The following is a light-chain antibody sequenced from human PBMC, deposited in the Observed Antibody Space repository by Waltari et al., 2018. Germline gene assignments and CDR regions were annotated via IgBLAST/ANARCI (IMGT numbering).Light chain of an antibody. CDR3: QQYESSPPWT. Sequence: EISLTQSPGTLSLSPGDSATLSCMASQTVVNHYLAWYHQKSAQAPRLIIYSASSRASAIPDRFSGSGSGTSFSLTIARLEPEDFGVYYCQQYESSPPWTFGQGT. J-gene: IGKJ1*01. CDR2: SAS. V-gene: IGKV3-20*01. CDR1: QTVVNHY.